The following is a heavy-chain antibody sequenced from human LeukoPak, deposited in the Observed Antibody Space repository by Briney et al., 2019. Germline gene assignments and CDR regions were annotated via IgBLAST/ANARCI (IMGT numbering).Heavy chain of an antibody. J-gene: IGHJ5*02. D-gene: IGHD2-21*02. Sequence: SETLSLTCTVSGYSISSGYYWGWIRQPPGKGLEWIGSIHHSGSTYYNPSLKSRVTISVDTSKNQFSLKLSSVTAADTAVYYCARGPLLFGRNWVDGWGQGTLVTVSS. CDR3: ARGPLLFGRNWVDG. CDR1: GYSISSGYY. V-gene: IGHV4-38-2*02. CDR2: IHHSGST.